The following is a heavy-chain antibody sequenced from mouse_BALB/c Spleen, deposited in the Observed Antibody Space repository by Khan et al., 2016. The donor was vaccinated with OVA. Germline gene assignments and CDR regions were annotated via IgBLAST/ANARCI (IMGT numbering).Heavy chain of an antibody. CDR3: ASGAGTTYGMDY. J-gene: IGHJ4*01. V-gene: IGHV1-9*01. CDR2: LLPGSDTI. Sequence: QVQLQQPGAELMKPGASVKISCKATGYTFSNFWIEWVQQRPGHGLEWIGELLPGSDTIHHNEKFKGKATFTADPSSNTAYIQLSSLTSEDSAVYYCASGAGTTYGMDYWGQGTSVTVSS. CDR1: GYTFSNFW. D-gene: IGHD4-1*01.